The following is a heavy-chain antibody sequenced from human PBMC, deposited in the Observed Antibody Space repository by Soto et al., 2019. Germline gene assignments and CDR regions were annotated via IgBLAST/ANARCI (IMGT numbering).Heavy chain of an antibody. Sequence: QVQLVQSGAEVKKPGASVKVSCKASGYTFSDYFIHWVRQAPGQWFEWMGWINPKSGGTNYAQKFQGRVTRTRDTSIGRAYMELNRLTSVDTAVYYCARVTLKAGNWYDPWGQGTRVSVSS. CDR2: INPKSGGT. CDR1: GYTFSDYF. CDR3: ARVTLKAGNWYDP. J-gene: IGHJ5*02. V-gene: IGHV1-2*02.